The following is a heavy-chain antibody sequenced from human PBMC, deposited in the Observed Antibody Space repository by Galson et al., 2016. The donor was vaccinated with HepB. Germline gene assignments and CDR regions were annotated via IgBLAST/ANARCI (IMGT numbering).Heavy chain of an antibody. V-gene: IGHV3-21*01. CDR2: ISSSSSYI. Sequence: SLRLSCAASGFTLSSYAMSWVRQAPGKGLEWVSSISSSSSYIYYADSVKGRFTISRDNTKNSLYLQMNSLRAADTAVYYCARGDIVGAIFDYWGQGTLVTVAS. CDR1: GFTLSSYA. J-gene: IGHJ4*02. CDR3: ARGDIVGAIFDY. D-gene: IGHD1-26*01.